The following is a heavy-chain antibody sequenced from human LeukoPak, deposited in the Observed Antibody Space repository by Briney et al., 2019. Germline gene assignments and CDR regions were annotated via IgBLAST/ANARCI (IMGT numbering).Heavy chain of an antibody. V-gene: IGHV3-23*01. D-gene: IGHD2-2*01. CDR3: AKDLTVTNRYAQGFFDY. J-gene: IGHJ4*02. CDR2: ISGGGDNT. Sequence: PGGSLRLSCTASGFTFSDYAMTWVRQAPGKGLEWVSAISGGGDNTYYKPSVAGRFTISRDNSKNTLYLRMYSLRAEDTALYYCAKDLTVTNRYAQGFFDYWGQGILVTVSS. CDR1: GFTFSDYA.